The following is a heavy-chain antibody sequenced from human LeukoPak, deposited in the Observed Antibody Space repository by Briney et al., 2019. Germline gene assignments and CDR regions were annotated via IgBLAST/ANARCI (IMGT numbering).Heavy chain of an antibody. CDR1: GFTFSSYA. Sequence: GGSLRLSCAASGFTFSSYAMSWVRQAPGKGLEWVSGISSTGGSTYYADSVKGRFTISRDNSKNTLYLHMNSLTAEDTAVYYCARGYSSLDPWGRGTLVTVSS. J-gene: IGHJ5*02. CDR2: ISSTGGST. D-gene: IGHD6-19*01. CDR3: ARGYSSLDP. V-gene: IGHV3-23*01.